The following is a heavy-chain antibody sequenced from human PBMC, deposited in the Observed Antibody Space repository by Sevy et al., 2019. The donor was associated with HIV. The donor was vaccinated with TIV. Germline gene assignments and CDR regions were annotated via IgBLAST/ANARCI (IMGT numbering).Heavy chain of an antibody. J-gene: IGHJ4*02. CDR1: GLTFTNAW. V-gene: IGHV3-15*01. Sequence: GGSLRLSCAASGLTFTNAWMSWVRQTPGKGLEWVGLIKSKADGGTTDYAAPAKGRFTILRDDSKKMLFLQMDSLKTEDTAVYYCAKYSNLRFFDYWGQGTLVTVSS. CDR2: IKSKADGGTT. D-gene: IGHD6-13*01. CDR3: AKYSNLRFFDY.